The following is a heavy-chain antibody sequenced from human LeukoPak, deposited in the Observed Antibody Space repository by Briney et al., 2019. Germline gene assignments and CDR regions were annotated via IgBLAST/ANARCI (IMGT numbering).Heavy chain of an antibody. V-gene: IGHV4-39*01. CDR1: GGSISSSRYY. D-gene: IGHD2-15*01. Sequence: SETLSLTCTVSGGSISSSRYYWGWIRQPPGKGLEWIGSIYYSGSTYYNPSLKSRVTISVDTSKTQFSLKLSSVTAADTAVYYCARRVRGTYKPYYFDYWGQGTLVTVSS. CDR2: IYYSGST. CDR3: ARRVRGTYKPYYFDY. J-gene: IGHJ4*02.